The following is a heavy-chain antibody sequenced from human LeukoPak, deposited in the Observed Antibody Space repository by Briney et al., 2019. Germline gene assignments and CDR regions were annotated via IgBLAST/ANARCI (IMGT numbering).Heavy chain of an antibody. Sequence: GGSLRLSCAASRFTFDEYGMNWVRQAPGKGLEWVANIKEDGSEKYYVDSVKGRFTISRDNAKNSLYLQMNSLRAEDTAVYYCARGRGYCSGGNCYSVLDYWGQGILVTVSS. J-gene: IGHJ4*02. CDR1: RFTFDEYG. CDR3: ARGRGYCSGGNCYSVLDY. V-gene: IGHV3-7*01. D-gene: IGHD2-15*01. CDR2: IKEDGSEK.